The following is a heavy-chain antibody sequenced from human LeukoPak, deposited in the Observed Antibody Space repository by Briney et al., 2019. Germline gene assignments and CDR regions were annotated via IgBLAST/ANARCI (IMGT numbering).Heavy chain of an antibody. Sequence: KSSETLSLTCTVSGGSISSYYWSWIRQPPGKGLEWIGYIYTSGSTNYNPSLKSRVTISVDNSKNQFSLKLSPVTAADTAVDYCAGGYYDFWSLYPEALNWFEPWGQGTLVTVSS. CDR1: GGSISSYY. CDR2: IYTSGST. V-gene: IGHV4-4*09. J-gene: IGHJ5*02. D-gene: IGHD3-3*01. CDR3: AGGYYDFWSLYPEALNWFEP.